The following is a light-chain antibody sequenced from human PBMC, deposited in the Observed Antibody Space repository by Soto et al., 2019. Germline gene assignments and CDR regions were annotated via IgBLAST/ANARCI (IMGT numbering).Light chain of an antibody. Sequence: DIQMTQSPSSVSASVGDRVTITCRASQAIDSWLAWYQQKPGEAPKLLIFTGSLLHSGVPPRFSGSGSGTDFTLTITRLEPEDFAVYYCQQWASSPRTFGRGTKVDIK. CDR3: QQWASSPRT. V-gene: IGKV1-12*01. CDR2: TGS. CDR1: QAIDSW. J-gene: IGKJ1*01.